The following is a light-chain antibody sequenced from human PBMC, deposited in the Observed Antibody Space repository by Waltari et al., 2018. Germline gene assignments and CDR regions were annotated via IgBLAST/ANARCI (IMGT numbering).Light chain of an antibody. CDR1: GAHMRAGFD. CDR2: GNN. CDR3: QSYDSSLTGSWV. Sequence: QSVLTTPPSVTGAPGQRVTISCTGRGAHMRAGFDVTWYQQLPGTAPKPLVYGNNSRPSGVPDRFSASKSGTSASLAITGLQAEDEADYYCQSYDSSLTGSWVFGGGTKLTVL. V-gene: IGLV1-40*01. J-gene: IGLJ3*02.